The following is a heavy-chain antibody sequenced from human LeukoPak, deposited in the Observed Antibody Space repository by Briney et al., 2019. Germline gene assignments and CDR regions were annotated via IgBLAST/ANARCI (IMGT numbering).Heavy chain of an antibody. CDR2: IYYSGST. D-gene: IGHD4-11*01. CDR1: GGSISSYY. J-gene: IGHJ4*02. CDR3: ASSFKSTVTTLDY. V-gene: IGHV4-59*01. Sequence: KTSETLSLTCTVSGGSISSYYWSWIRQPPGKGLEWIGYIYYSGSTNYNPSLKSRVTISVDTSKNQFSLKLSSVTAADTAVYYCASSFKSTVTTLDYWGQETLVTVSS.